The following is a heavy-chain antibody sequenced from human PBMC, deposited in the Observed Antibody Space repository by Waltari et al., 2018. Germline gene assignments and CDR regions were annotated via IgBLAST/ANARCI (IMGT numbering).Heavy chain of an antibody. CDR2: IRYDGSNK. CDR1: GFPFSSYG. D-gene: IGHD3-22*01. Sequence: QVQLVESGGGVVQPGGSLRLSCAASGFPFSSYGMHWVRQAPGKGLEWVAFIRYDGSNKYYADSVKGRFTISRDNSKNTLYLQMNSLRAEDTAVYYCAQPDYYDSSGYKSDYWGQGTLVTVSS. V-gene: IGHV3-30*02. CDR3: AQPDYYDSSGYKSDY. J-gene: IGHJ4*02.